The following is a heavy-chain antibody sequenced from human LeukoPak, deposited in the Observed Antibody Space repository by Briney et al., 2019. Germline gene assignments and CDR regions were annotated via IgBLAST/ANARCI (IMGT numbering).Heavy chain of an antibody. V-gene: IGHV5-51*01. D-gene: IGHD1-26*01. CDR3: ARWESADLSALGY. CDR2: IYPGDSDT. CDR1: GYSFTNYW. Sequence: RGESLKISCKGSGYSFTNYWIGWVRQMPGKGLEWMGIIYPGDSDTRYSPSFQGQVTISADKSISTAYLQWSSLKASDTAMYYCARWESADLSALGYWGQGTLVTVSS. J-gene: IGHJ4*02.